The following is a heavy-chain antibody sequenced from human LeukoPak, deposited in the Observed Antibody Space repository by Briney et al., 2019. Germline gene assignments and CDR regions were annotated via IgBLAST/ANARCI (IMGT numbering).Heavy chain of an antibody. CDR2: IRYDGSNK. J-gene: IGHJ4*02. CDR1: GFDFSSQW. CDR3: ARDRADY. V-gene: IGHV3-30*02. Sequence: GGSLRLSCAASGFDFSSQWMSWVRQAPGKGLEWVAFIRYDGSNKYYADSVKGRFTISRDNSKNTLYLQMNSLRAEDTAVYYCARDRADYWGQGTLVTVSS.